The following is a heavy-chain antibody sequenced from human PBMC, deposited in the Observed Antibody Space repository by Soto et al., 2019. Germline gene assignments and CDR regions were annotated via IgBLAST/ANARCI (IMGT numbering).Heavy chain of an antibody. J-gene: IGHJ6*02. CDR3: ARVRGGGVTRFYGMDV. D-gene: IGHD3-16*01. CDR1: GGSFSGYY. Sequence: SETLSLTCAVYGGSFSGYYWSWIRQPPGKGLEWIGEINHSGSTNYNPSLKSRVTISVDTSKNQFSLKLSSVTAADTAVYYCARVRGGGVTRFYGMDVWGQGATVTVSS. V-gene: IGHV4-34*01. CDR2: INHSGST.